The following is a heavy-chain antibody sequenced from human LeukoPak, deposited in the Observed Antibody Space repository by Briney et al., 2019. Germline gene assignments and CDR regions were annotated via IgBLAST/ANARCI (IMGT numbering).Heavy chain of an antibody. Sequence: GASVTLSCRASGYSFTTYATHWVRHAPRQRLEWMGWINPDKGHTKYSQNFQGRITVTRDTSGSTTYMELSSLISADPAGRLKGSYGNPFDSWGQGTLVTVSS. D-gene: IGHD4-17*01. CDR3: GSYGNPFDS. J-gene: IGHJ4*02. CDR1: GYSFTTYA. V-gene: IGHV1-3*01. CDR2: INPDKGHT.